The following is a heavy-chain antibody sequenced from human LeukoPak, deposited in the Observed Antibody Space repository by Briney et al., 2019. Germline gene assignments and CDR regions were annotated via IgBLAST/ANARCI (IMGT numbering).Heavy chain of an antibody. V-gene: IGHV1-69*06. CDR1: GGTFSSYA. Sequence: SVKVSCKASGGTFSSYAISWVRQAPGQGLEWMGGIIPIFGTANYAQKFQGRVTITADKSTSTAYTELSSLRSEDTAVYYCARRGSHEDYYDSSGYYFDYWGQGTLVTVSS. CDR2: IIPIFGTA. J-gene: IGHJ4*02. CDR3: ARRGSHEDYYDSSGYYFDY. D-gene: IGHD3-22*01.